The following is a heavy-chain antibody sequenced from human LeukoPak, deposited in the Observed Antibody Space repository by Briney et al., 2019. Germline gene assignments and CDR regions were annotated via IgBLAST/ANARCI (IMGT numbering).Heavy chain of an antibody. CDR2: ISGSGSNT. Sequence: GGSLRLSCAASGFILNNLAMNWVRQAPGKGLECVSTISGSGSNTYYADSVKGRFTISRDNSKSTLYLQMSSLRAEDTALYYCAKSSEYNNYGIDYWGQGTLVTVSS. CDR1: GFILNNLA. V-gene: IGHV3-23*01. J-gene: IGHJ4*02. D-gene: IGHD4-11*01. CDR3: AKSSEYNNYGIDY.